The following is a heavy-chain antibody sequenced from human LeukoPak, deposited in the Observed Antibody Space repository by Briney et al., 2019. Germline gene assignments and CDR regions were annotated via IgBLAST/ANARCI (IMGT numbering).Heavy chain of an antibody. Sequence: GSLTLSCAASGFAFSSYWMSWLRQAPGKGLEWIGSMHYSGSTYYNPSLKSRVTISVDTSKNQFSLKLRSVTAADTAVSYCERPSSIGWNHRADFQHWGQGTLVTVSS. D-gene: IGHD6-19*01. CDR3: ERPSSIGWNHRADFQH. V-gene: IGHV4-39*01. J-gene: IGHJ1*01. CDR1: GFAFSSYW. CDR2: MHYSGST.